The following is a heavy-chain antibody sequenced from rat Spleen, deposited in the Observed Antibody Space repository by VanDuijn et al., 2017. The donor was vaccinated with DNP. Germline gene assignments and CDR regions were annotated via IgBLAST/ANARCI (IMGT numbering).Heavy chain of an antibody. D-gene: IGHD1-11*01. CDR3: AVNYGGYSAPDY. J-gene: IGHJ2*01. CDR1: GFSLTSYG. CDR2: VWSGGSR. Sequence: QVQLKESGPGLVQPSQTLSLTCTVSGFSLTSYGVSWVRQPPGKGLEWIGAVWSGGSRDYNAGLKSRLTIIRDTSKSQVFLKMNSLQTEDTATYYCAVNYGGYSAPDYWGQGVMVTVST. V-gene: IGHV2-4*01.